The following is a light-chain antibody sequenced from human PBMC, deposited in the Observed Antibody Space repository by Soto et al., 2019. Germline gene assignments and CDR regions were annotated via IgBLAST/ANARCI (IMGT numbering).Light chain of an antibody. CDR2: EVS. J-gene: IGLJ2*01. Sequence: QSVLTQPPSASGSPGQSVTISCTGTSSDVGGYNYVSWYQQHPGKAPKLMIYEVSKRPSGVPDRISGAKSGNTASLTVSGLQAEDEADYYCSSYAGSNNVVVFGGGTKVTVL. CDR3: SSYAGSNNVVV. CDR1: SSDVGGYNY. V-gene: IGLV2-8*01.